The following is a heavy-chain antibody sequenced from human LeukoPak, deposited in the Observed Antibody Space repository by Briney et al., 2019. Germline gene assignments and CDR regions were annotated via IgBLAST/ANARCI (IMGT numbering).Heavy chain of an antibody. J-gene: IGHJ4*02. V-gene: IGHV4-38-2*02. CDR3: VRMLYANTVDHHFEY. CDR2: IYHSGST. Sequence: SETLSLTCIVSGYSISSGCYWGWIRQPPGKGLEWIGSIYHSGSTHYNPSLKSRVTISVDTSKNQFSLKLSSVTAADTAVYYCVRMLYANTVDHHFEYCGQGTLVTVSS. CDR1: GYSISSGCY. D-gene: IGHD2-8*01.